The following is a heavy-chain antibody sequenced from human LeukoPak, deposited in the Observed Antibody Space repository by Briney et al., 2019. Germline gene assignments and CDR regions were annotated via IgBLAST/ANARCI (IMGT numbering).Heavy chain of an antibody. Sequence: ASVKVSCKVSGYTLTELSMHWVRQAPGQGLEWMGIINPSGGSTSYAQKFQGRVTMTRDTSTSTVYMELSSLRSEDTAVYYCARNSVYYDSSFEDYWGQGTLVTVSS. D-gene: IGHD3-22*01. J-gene: IGHJ4*02. V-gene: IGHV1-46*01. CDR3: ARNSVYYDSSFEDY. CDR1: GYTLTELS. CDR2: INPSGGST.